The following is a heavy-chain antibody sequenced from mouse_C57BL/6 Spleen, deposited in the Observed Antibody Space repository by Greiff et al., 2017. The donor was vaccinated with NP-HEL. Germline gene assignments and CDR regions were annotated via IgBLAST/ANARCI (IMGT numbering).Heavy chain of an antibody. V-gene: IGHV5-9-1*02. CDR2: ISSGGDYI. J-gene: IGHJ3*01. CDR3: TRDSLYDSWFAY. Sequence: EVQGVESGEGLVKPGGSLKLSCAASGFTFSSYAMSWVRQTPEKRLEWVAYISSGGDYIYYADTVKGRFTISRDNARNTLYLQMSSLKSEDTAMYYCTRDSLYDSWFAYWGQGTLVTVSA. D-gene: IGHD2-3*01. CDR1: GFTFSSYA.